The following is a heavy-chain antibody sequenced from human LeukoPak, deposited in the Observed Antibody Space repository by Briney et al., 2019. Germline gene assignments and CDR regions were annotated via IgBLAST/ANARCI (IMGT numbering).Heavy chain of an antibody. V-gene: IGHV3-23*01. D-gene: IGHD3-16*01. J-gene: IGHJ4*02. CDR3: AKDLQGEYYFDY. CDR2: ISGSGGST. Sequence: GGSLRLSCAASGFTFSSYAMSWVRQAPGKGLEWVSAISGSGGSTYYADSVKGRFTISRDNSKNTLYLQMSSLRAEDTAVYYCAKDLQGEYYFDYWGQGTLVTVSS. CDR1: GFTFSSYA.